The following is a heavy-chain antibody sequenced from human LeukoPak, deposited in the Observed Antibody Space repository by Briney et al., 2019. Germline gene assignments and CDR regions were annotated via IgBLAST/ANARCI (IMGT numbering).Heavy chain of an antibody. V-gene: IGHV1-18*01. CDR2: ISAYNGNT. CDR1: GYTFTSYG. Sequence: ASVKVSCKASGYTFTSYGISWVRQAPGQGLEWMGWISAYNGNTNYAQKLQGRVTMTTDTFTSTAYMELRSLRSDDTAVYYCARDRTRYGMDVWGQGTTVTVSS. CDR3: ARDRTRYGMDV. J-gene: IGHJ6*02. D-gene: IGHD1-1*01.